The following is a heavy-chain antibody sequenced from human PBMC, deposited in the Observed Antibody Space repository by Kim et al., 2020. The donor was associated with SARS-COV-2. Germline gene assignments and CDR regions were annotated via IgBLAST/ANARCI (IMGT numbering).Heavy chain of an antibody. J-gene: IGHJ5*02. CDR3: AKPYSLRPRFLEWLFSELNWFDP. D-gene: IGHD3-3*01. CDR2: ISWNSGSI. CDR1: GFTFDDYA. Sequence: GGSLRLSCAASGFTFDDYAMHWVRQAPGKGLEWVSGISWNSGSIGYADSVKGRFTISRDNAKNSLYLQMNSLRAEDTALYYCAKPYSLRPRFLEWLFSELNWFDPWGQGTLVTVSS. V-gene: IGHV3-9*01.